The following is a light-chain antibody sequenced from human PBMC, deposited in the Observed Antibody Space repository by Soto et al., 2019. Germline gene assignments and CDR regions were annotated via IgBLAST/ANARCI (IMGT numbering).Light chain of an antibody. V-gene: IGKV1-5*03. Sequence: DIQMTQSPSALPASVVXXVPXTCRASQTIDSWLAWYQQRPGKPPNXXIYKASTLASGVPSRFSGSGSGTEFTLTINSLQPDDFATYYCQQYHIYSGTFGQGTKVDIK. CDR1: QTIDSW. J-gene: IGKJ1*01. CDR3: QQYHIYSGT. CDR2: KAS.